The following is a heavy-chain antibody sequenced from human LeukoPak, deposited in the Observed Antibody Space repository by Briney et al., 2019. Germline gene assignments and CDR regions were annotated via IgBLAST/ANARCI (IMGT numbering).Heavy chain of an antibody. Sequence: GGSLRLSCAASGFTFDDYGLSWVRPAPGKGLEWVSGINWNGGSTGYADSVKGRFTISRDNAKNSLYLQMNSLRAEDTALYYCAREDIAAAVSDYYMDVWGKGTTVTVSS. CDR3: AREDIAAAVSDYYMDV. CDR2: INWNGGST. CDR1: GFTFDDYG. D-gene: IGHD6-13*01. J-gene: IGHJ6*03. V-gene: IGHV3-20*04.